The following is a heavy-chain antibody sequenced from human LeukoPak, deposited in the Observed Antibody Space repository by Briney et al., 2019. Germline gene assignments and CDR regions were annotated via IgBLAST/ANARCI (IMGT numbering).Heavy chain of an antibody. Sequence: PGGSLRLSCAGSGFTFSNYNMNWVRQAPGKGLEWVSSITSSSSYIYYADSVKGRFTISRDNAKNSLYLHINSLRAEDTAVYYCAKWDFATVVRGVTFFDYWGQGTLVTVSS. D-gene: IGHD3-10*01. V-gene: IGHV3-21*04. CDR2: ITSSSSYI. CDR1: GFTFSNYN. CDR3: AKWDFATVVRGVTFFDY. J-gene: IGHJ4*02.